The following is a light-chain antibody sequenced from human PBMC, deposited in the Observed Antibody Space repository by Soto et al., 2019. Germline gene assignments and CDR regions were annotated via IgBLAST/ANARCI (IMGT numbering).Light chain of an antibody. CDR3: ATWDDSLNAVV. V-gene: IGLV1-36*01. Sequence: QSLLTQPPSVSAAPRQRVTISCSGSTSNIENNGVNWYQQFPGKAPKLLIYYDDLLPSGVSDRFSGSKSGTSASLAISGLQSEDEADYYCATWDDSLNAVVFGGGTKLTV. CDR2: YDD. J-gene: IGLJ2*01. CDR1: TSNIENNG.